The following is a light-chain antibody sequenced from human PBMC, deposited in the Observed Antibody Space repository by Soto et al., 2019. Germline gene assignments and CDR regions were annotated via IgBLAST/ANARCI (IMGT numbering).Light chain of an antibody. CDR2: AAS. V-gene: IGKV1-9*01. Sequence: QMTQSPSSLAASVGDRVTITCRASQDISSYLAWYQQKPGKAPTLLIYAASTLQSGVPSRFSGSGFGTDFTLTISSLQAEDFASYYCQQLRSYPSTFGGGTKVDIK. J-gene: IGKJ4*01. CDR1: QDISSY. CDR3: QQLRSYPST.